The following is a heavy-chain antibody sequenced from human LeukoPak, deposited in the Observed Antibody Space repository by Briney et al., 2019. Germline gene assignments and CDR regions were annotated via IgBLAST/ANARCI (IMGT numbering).Heavy chain of an antibody. CDR2: ISSSSYI. CDR3: ASRYSSGWWIPDYYYYYGMDV. CDR1: GFTFSSYS. J-gene: IGHJ6*02. D-gene: IGHD6-19*01. V-gene: IGHV3-21*04. Sequence: GGSLRLSCAASGFTFSSYSMNWVRQAPGKGLEWVSSISSSSYIYYADSVKGRFTISRDNSKNTLYLQMNSLRAEDTAVYYCASRYSSGWWIPDYYYYYGMDVWGQGTTVTVSS.